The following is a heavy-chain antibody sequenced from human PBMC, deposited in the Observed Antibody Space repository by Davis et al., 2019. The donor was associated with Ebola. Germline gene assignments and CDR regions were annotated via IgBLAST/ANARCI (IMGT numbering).Heavy chain of an antibody. Sequence: SETLSLTCTVSGGSISSSSYYWGWIRQPPGKGLEWIGSIYYSGSTYYNPSLKSRVTISVDTSKNQFSLKVSSVTAADTAVYYCARVPQASRPSRYYYGMDVWGQGTKVTVSS. J-gene: IGHJ6*02. CDR1: GGSISSSSYY. D-gene: IGHD2-2*01. CDR3: ARVPQASRPSRYYYGMDV. V-gene: IGHV4-39*07. CDR2: IYYSGST.